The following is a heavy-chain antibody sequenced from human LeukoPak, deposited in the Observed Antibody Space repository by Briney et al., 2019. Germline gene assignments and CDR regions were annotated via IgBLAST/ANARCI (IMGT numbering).Heavy chain of an antibody. D-gene: IGHD3-3*01. CDR2: INPNSGGT. V-gene: IGHV1-2*02. CDR3: AREVWSGYYSSFDY. J-gene: IGHJ4*02. CDR1: GYTFTGYY. Sequence: ASVKVSCKASGYTFTGYYMHWVRQAPGQGLEWMGWINPNSGGTNYAQKFQGRVTMTRDTSISTAYMELSRLRSDDTAVYYCAREVWSGYYSSFDYWGQGTLVTVSS.